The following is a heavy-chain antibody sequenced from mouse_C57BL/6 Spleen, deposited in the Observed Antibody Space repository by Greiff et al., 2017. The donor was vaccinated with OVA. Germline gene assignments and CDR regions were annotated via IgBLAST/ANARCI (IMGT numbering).Heavy chain of an antibody. Sequence: QVQLQQPGAELVRPGSSVKLSCKASGYTFTSYWMHWVKQSPIQGLEWIGNIDPSDSETHYNQKFKDKATLTVDKSSSTAYMQLSSLTSEDSAVYYCARGGNYYGSSYSWFAYWGQGTLVTVSA. V-gene: IGHV1-52*01. CDR1: GYTFTSYW. CDR2: IDPSDSET. D-gene: IGHD1-1*01. J-gene: IGHJ3*01. CDR3: ARGGNYYGSSYSWFAY.